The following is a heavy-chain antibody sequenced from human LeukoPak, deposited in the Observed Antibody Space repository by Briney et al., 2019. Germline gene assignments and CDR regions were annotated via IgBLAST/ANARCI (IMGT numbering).Heavy chain of an antibody. Sequence: SVKVSCKASGGTFSSYAISWVRQAPGQGLEWMGRTIPIFGIANYAQKFQGRVTITADKSTSTAYMELSSLGSEDTAVYYCARIPDTGYYYGMDVWGQGTTVTVSS. CDR1: GGTFSSYA. V-gene: IGHV1-69*04. D-gene: IGHD5-18*01. CDR2: TIPIFGIA. J-gene: IGHJ6*02. CDR3: ARIPDTGYYYGMDV.